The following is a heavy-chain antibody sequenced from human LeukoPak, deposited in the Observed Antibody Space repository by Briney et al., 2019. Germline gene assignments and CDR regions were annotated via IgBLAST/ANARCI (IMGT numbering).Heavy chain of an antibody. D-gene: IGHD6-13*01. V-gene: IGHV4-4*07. CDR1: GASISSYY. CDR3: ARISSSNWYNERGAFDV. J-gene: IGHJ3*01. Sequence: SETLSLTCTVSGASISSYYWSWIRQPAGKGLEWIGRIHTTGSTNYNPSLKSRVTMSVDTSKNQFSLKLRSVTAADTAVYYCARISSSNWYNERGAFDVWGQGTMVTVSS. CDR2: IHTTGST.